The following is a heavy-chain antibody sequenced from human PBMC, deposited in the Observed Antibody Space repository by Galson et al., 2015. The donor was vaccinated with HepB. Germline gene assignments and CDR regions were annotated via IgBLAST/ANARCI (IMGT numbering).Heavy chain of an antibody. CDR3: ARGPDGSGSYQLDY. CDR1: GYTFTSYG. D-gene: IGHD3-10*01. V-gene: IGHV1-18*04. J-gene: IGHJ4*02. Sequence: SVKVSCKASGYTFTSYGISWVRQAPGQGLEWMGWISAYNGNTNYTQKLQGRVTMTTDTSTSTAYMELRSLRSDDTAVYYCARGPDGSGSYQLDYWGQGTLVTVSS. CDR2: ISAYNGNT.